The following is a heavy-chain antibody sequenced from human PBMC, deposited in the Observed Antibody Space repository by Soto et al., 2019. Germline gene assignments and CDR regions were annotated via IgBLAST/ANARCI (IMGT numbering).Heavy chain of an antibody. CDR2: IWYDGSNK. V-gene: IGHV3-33*01. J-gene: IGHJ6*03. CDR3: ARDGHGAYVIMYYMDV. Sequence: GGSLRRSCAASGFTFNSYGMHWVRQAPGKGLEWVAVIWYDGSNKYYADSVKGRFTISRDNSKNTLYLQMNSLRAEDTAVYYCARDGHGAYVIMYYMDVWGKGTTVTVSS. D-gene: IGHD4-17*01. CDR1: GFTFNSYG.